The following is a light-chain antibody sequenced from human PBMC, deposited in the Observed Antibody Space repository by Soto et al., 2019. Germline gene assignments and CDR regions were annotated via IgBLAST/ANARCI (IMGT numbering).Light chain of an antibody. CDR1: QSISSW. V-gene: IGKV1-5*03. J-gene: IGKJ2*01. CDR2: KAS. Sequence: DIQMTQSPSTLSASVGNRVTITCRASQSISSWLAWYQQKPGKAPKLLIYKASSLESGVPSRFSGSGSGTEFTLTISSLQPDDFATYYCQQYNSYPYTFGQGTKLEIK. CDR3: QQYNSYPYT.